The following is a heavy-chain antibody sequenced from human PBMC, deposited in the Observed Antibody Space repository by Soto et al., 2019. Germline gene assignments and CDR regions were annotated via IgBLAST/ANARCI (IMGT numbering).Heavy chain of an antibody. Sequence: PGGSLRLSCAASGCTFSSYSMNWVRQAPGKGLEWVSYISSSSSSTIYYADSVKGRFTISRDNAKNSLYLQMNSLRAEDTAVYYCARDSTTVGAQRYCSSTSCYAVGWFDPWGQGTLVTVSS. CDR2: ISSSSSSTI. CDR1: GCTFSSYS. V-gene: IGHV3-48*01. J-gene: IGHJ5*02. D-gene: IGHD2-2*01. CDR3: ARDSTTVGAQRYCSSTSCYAVGWFDP.